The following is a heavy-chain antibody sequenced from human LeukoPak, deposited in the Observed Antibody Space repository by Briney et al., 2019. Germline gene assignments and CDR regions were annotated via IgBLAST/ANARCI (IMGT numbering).Heavy chain of an antibody. J-gene: IGHJ4*02. CDR1: GFTFSTYW. CDR2: IKQDGSEK. V-gene: IGHV3-7*04. CDR3: ARDSYDGSGYYGY. Sequence: GGSLRLSCAASGFTFSTYWMSWVRQAPGEGLEWVANIKQDGSEKYFVDSVRGRFTISRDNAKNSLYLQMNSLRAEDTAVYYCARDSYDGSGYYGYWGQGTLVTVSS. D-gene: IGHD3-22*01.